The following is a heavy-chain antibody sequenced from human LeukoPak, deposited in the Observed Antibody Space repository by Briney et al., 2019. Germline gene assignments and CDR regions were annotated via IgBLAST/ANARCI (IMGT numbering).Heavy chain of an antibody. CDR2: INTGTGNP. J-gene: IGHJ4*02. CDR1: GYTFTSYA. V-gene: IGHV7-4-1*02. D-gene: IGHD4-23*01. CDR3: ASLGGNSIDY. Sequence: GASVKVSCKASGYTFTSYAMNWVRRAPGHGLEWMGWINTGTGNPTYARGFTGRFVFSLDTSDSTAYLQISSLKAEDTAVYYCASLGGNSIDYWGQGTLVTVSS.